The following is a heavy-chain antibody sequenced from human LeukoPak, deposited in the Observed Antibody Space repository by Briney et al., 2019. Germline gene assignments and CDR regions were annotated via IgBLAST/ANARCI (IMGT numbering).Heavy chain of an antibody. V-gene: IGHV6-1*01. CDR2: TYYRSKWYY. CDR1: GDSVSSISVA. CDR3: SLARSEYHYGMDV. J-gene: IGHJ6*02. Sequence: SQTLSLTCAISGDSVSSISVAWSWIRQSPSRGLEWLGRTYYRSKWYYEYAVSVKSRINISPDTSKNQFPLQLTSVTPEDTAVYYCSLARSEYHYGMDVWGQGTTVTVSS.